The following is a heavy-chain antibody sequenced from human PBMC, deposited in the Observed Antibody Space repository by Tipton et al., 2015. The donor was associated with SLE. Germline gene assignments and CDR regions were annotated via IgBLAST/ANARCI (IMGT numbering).Heavy chain of an antibody. V-gene: IGHV3-9*01. D-gene: IGHD2-21*01. J-gene: IGHJ2*01. Sequence: SLRLSCAASGLTFADYAMHWVRQAPGKGLEWVSGITWTSDNIGYADSVKGRFTISRDNAKNSLYLQMNSLRPEDTALYFCAKAGDNSPVGWYFDVWGRGALVGVSS. CDR2: ITWTSDNI. CDR3: AKAGDNSPVGWYFDV. CDR1: GLTFADYA.